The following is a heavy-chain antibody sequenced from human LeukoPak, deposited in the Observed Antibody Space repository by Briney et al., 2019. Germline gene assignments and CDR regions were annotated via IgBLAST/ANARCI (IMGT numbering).Heavy chain of an antibody. CDR1: GGSISSSSYC. CDR2: IYFSGGT. Sequence: SETLSLTCTVSGGSISSSSYCWGWIRQPRGKGLEWIGTIYFSGGTNYNPSLKSRVTTSLDTSTSQFSLNFSSVTAADTAVYYCARGNAAAEDAFDIWGQGTMVTVSS. V-gene: IGHV4-39*07. D-gene: IGHD6-13*01. CDR3: ARGNAAAEDAFDI. J-gene: IGHJ3*02.